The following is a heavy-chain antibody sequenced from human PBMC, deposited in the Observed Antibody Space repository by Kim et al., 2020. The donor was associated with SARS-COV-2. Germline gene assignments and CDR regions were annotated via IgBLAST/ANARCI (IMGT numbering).Heavy chain of an antibody. CDR3: ARQYYYGSGSSAFDI. Sequence: PSFPGQVTISADKSISTAYLQWSSLKASDTAMYYCARQYYYGSGSSAFDIWGQGTMVTVSS. J-gene: IGHJ3*02. D-gene: IGHD3-10*01. V-gene: IGHV5-51*01.